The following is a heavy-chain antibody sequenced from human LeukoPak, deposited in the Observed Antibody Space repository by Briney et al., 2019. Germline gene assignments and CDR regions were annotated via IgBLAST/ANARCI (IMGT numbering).Heavy chain of an antibody. D-gene: IGHD3-22*01. J-gene: IGHJ4*02. CDR3: ARDLDYYDSSGYYYY. CDR2: IIPIFGTA. Sequence: SVKVSCKASGGTFSSYAISWVRQAPGQGLEWMGGIIPIFGTANYAQKFQGRVTITTDESTSTAYMELSSLRSEDTAAYYCARDLDYYDSSGYYYYWGQGTLVTVSS. V-gene: IGHV1-69*05. CDR1: GGTFSSYA.